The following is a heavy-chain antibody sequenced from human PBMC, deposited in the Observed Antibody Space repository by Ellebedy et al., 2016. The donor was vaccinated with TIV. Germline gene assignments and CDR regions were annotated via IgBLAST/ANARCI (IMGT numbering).Heavy chain of an antibody. CDR1: GFRFSSYG. D-gene: IGHD1-26*01. CDR2: IWYEGSYK. CDR3: ARGPLGGTPRAFDS. V-gene: IGHV3-33*01. J-gene: IGHJ4*02. Sequence: PGGSLRLSCAASGFRFSSYGIHWVRQAPGKGLEWVALIWYEGSYKYYGDSVKVRFTIPSDDSKNTVYLQMNSLRADDTAIYHCARGPLGGTPRAFDSWGQGTLVTVSS.